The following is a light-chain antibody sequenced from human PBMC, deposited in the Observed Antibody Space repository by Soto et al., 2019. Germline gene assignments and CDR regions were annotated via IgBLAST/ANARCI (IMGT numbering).Light chain of an antibody. Sequence: EIVMTQSPATLSVSPGERATLSCRASQSVSSNLAWYQQKPGQAPRLLIYGASTRATGIPARFSGSGSGTEFTLTISRLQSEDFAVYYCQQYNNWPRMFGQETKVDI. CDR3: QQYNNWPRM. V-gene: IGKV3-15*01. J-gene: IGKJ1*01. CDR1: QSVSSN. CDR2: GAS.